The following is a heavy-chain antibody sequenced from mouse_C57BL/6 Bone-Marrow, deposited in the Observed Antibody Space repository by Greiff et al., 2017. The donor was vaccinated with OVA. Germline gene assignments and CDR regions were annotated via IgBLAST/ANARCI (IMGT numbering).Heavy chain of an antibody. CDR2: INPSNGGT. CDR3: ARWGPHSLRGAY. V-gene: IGHV1-53*01. CDR1: GYTFTGYW. Sequence: QVQLQQPGTELVKPGASVKLSCKASGYTFTGYWMHWVKQRPGQGLEWIGNINPSNGGTNYNEKFKSKATLTVDKSSSTAYMQLSSLTSEDSAVYDCARWGPHSLRGAYWGQGTLVTVSA. J-gene: IGHJ3*01. D-gene: IGHD1-1*01.